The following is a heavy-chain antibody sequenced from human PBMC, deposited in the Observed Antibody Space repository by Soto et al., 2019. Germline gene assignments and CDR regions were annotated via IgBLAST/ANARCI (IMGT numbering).Heavy chain of an antibody. CDR2: IKQDGGEK. Sequence: EVQLVESGGGLVQPGGSLRLSCAASGFTFSTYWMSWVRQAPGKGLEWVANIKQDGGEKYYLDSVKGRFTISRDNAKNSLYLQMNSLRAEDTAVYYCARETSAAWPYYLDYWGQGTLDTVSS. CDR1: GFTFSTYW. CDR3: ARETSAAWPYYLDY. D-gene: IGHD3-10*01. V-gene: IGHV3-7*01. J-gene: IGHJ4*02.